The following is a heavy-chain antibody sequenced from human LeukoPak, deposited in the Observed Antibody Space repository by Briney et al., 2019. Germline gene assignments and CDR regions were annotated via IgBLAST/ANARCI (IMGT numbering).Heavy chain of an antibody. CDR3: ARERAYSRYMDV. CDR2: IKQDGSEK. V-gene: IGHV3-7*01. CDR1: GFTLSSYW. J-gene: IGHJ6*03. Sequence: PGGSLRLSCAASGFTLSSYWMSWVRQAPGKGLEWVANIKQDGSEKYYVDSVKGRFTISRDNAKNSLYLQMNSLRAEDTAVYYCARERAYSRYMDVWGKGTTVTVSS. D-gene: IGHD6-13*01.